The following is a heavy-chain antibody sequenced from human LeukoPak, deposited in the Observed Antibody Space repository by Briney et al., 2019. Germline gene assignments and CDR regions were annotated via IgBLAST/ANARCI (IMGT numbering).Heavy chain of an antibody. V-gene: IGHV3-23*01. J-gene: IGHJ4*02. D-gene: IGHD3-10*01. CDR1: GFTFSSYV. Sequence: GGSLRLSCAVSGFTFSSYVMSWVRQAPGKGLEWVSSISGSGDSTYYADSVKGRFTISRDNAKNSLYLQMNSLRAEDTAVYYCARDYYGSGSADYWGQGTLVTVSS. CDR3: ARDYYGSGSADY. CDR2: ISGSGDST.